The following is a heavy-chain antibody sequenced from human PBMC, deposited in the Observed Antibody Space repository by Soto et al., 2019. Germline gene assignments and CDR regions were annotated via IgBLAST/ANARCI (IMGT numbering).Heavy chain of an antibody. V-gene: IGHV3-21*01. CDR1: GFSLTDYY. D-gene: IGHD3-10*01. CDR2: ISSSGSFV. J-gene: IGHJ4*02. CDR3: AGTYGSADY. Sequence: EVHLVESGGGLVEPGGSLGLSCAASGFSLTDYYMNWVRQAPGKGLEWVSSISSSGSFVSYADSVKGRFSISRDNAKNLLFLQMNGLRAEDTAVYYCAGTYGSADYWGQGTLVTVSS.